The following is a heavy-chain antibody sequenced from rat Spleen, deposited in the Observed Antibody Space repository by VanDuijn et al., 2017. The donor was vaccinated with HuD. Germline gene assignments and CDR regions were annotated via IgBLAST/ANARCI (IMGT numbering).Heavy chain of an antibody. CDR1: GFSLTSYN. CDR2: IWGDGST. J-gene: IGHJ2*01. Sequence: QVQLKESGPGLVQPSQTLSLTCTVSGFSLTSYNVHWVRQPPGKGLEWMGGIWGDGSTDYNSALKSRLSISRDTSKSQVFLEMNSLQTGDTAIYFCTRSDYSSPYYFDYWGQGVMVTVSS. CDR3: TRSDYSSPYYFDY. D-gene: IGHD1-2*01. V-gene: IGHV2-1*01.